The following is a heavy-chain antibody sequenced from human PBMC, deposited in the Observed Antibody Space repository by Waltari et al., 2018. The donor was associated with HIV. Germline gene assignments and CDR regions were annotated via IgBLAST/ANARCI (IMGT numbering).Heavy chain of an antibody. Sequence: QVQLMQSGAEVKKPGASVKVSCEASGYRFTSYYIYWVRQAPGQGLEWMGWINSKSGGTNYARRFEGEVSLTRDTAINTVFLEFNRLTLDDTAFYYCARGGGPNSTGHWGQGTLITVSS. J-gene: IGHJ4*02. V-gene: IGHV1-2*02. CDR2: INSKSGGT. CDR3: ARGGGPNSTGH. CDR1: GYRFTSYY. D-gene: IGHD3-16*01.